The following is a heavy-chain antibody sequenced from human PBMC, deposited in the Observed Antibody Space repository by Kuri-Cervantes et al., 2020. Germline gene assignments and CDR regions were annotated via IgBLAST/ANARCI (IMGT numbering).Heavy chain of an antibody. CDR1: GFTFSSYT. CDR2: ISSSSSTI. J-gene: IGHJ4*02. D-gene: IGHD3-3*01. Sequence: GESLKISCAASGFTFSSYTMNWVRQAPGKGLEWVSYISSSSSTIYYADSVKGRFTIFRDNAKNSLYLQMNSLRAEDTAVYYCAKDEQEWFETWGYWGQGTLVNVSS. V-gene: IGHV3-48*01. CDR3: AKDEQEWFETWGY.